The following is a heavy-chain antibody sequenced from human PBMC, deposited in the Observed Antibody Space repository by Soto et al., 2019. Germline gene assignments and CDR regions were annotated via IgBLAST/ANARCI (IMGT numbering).Heavy chain of an antibody. D-gene: IGHD3-10*01. CDR1: ELTLSSND. V-gene: IGHV3-53*01. CDR2: IYSDGRT. J-gene: IGHJ4*02. Sequence: EVRLVESGGGLIQPGGSLRLSCAASELTLSSNDMTWVRQAPGKGLEWVSLIYSDGRTYHADSVKGRFTISRDDFRNTVYLQMNSLRAEDTAVYYCARAYGAGSYFCDYWGQGTPVTVSS. CDR3: ARAYGAGSYFCDY.